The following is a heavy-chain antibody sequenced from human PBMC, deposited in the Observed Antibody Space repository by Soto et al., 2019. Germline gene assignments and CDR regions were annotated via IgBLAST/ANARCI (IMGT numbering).Heavy chain of an antibody. Sequence: PSETLSLTCPVTGDSSSSRSYYWGWIRQPTGKGLEWIGSIYYSWSTYNRPSLRSRVSMSIDTSKDQFSLKLKSVTAAETALYFCARQRTSVVTKAYFDVWGPGSLVTVPS. J-gene: IGHJ4*02. CDR3: ARQRTSVVTKAYFDV. CDR2: IYYSWST. D-gene: IGHD2-21*02. V-gene: IGHV4-39*01. CDR1: GDSSSSRSYY.